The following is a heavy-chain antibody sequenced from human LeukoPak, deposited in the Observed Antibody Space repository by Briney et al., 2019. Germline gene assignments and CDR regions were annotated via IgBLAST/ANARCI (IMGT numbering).Heavy chain of an antibody. V-gene: IGHV3-48*04. CDR1: GFTFSSYS. J-gene: IGHJ4*02. D-gene: IGHD1-14*01. CDR3: ARDKINRFDY. Sequence: GSLRLSCAASGFTFSSYSMNWVRQAPGKGLEWVSYISSSSTIYYADSVKGRFTISRDNAKNSLYLQMNSLRAEDTAVYYCARDKINRFDYWGQGTLVTVSS. CDR2: ISSSSTI.